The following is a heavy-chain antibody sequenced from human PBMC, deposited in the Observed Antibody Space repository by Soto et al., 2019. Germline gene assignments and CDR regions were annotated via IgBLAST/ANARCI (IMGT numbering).Heavy chain of an antibody. CDR1: GYTFTSNW. D-gene: IGHD6-19*01. V-gene: IGHV5-51*01. CDR2: IYPGDSYS. J-gene: IGHJ6*02. Sequence: GESLKISLKGSGYTFTSNWIGLVRQIPGKGLEWMGIIYPGDSYSSYNTSFHDHVTISADRSISTAYLQWSSLKASDTPIYYCARPLSAPCSHCGMDVCGQGTTVTVSS. CDR3: ARPLSAPCSHCGMDV.